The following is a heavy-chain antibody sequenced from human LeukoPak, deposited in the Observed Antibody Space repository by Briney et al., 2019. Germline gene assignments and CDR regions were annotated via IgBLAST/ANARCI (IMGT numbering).Heavy chain of an antibody. D-gene: IGHD3-9*01. CDR1: GFTFSSYS. CDR3: ARGRYDILTGYYDAFDI. J-gene: IGHJ3*02. V-gene: IGHV3-21*01. CDR2: ISSSSSYI. Sequence: AGSLTLSCAASGFTFSSYSMNWVRQAPGKGLEWVSSISSSSSYIYYAHSVKGRFTISRDNAKNSLYLQMNSLRAEDTAVYYCARGRYDILTGYYDAFDIWGQGTMVTVSS.